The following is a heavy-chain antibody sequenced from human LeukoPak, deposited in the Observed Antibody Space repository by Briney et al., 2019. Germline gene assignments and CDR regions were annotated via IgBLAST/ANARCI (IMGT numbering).Heavy chain of an antibody. D-gene: IGHD3-22*01. CDR2: ISSSSSYI. CDR3: ARDATHLDYYDSSGKGFYYYGMDV. J-gene: IGHJ6*02. CDR1: GFTFSSYS. Sequence: GGSLRLSCAASGFTFSSYSMNWVRQAPGKGLEWVSSISSSSSYIYYADSVKGRFTISRDNAKNSLYLQMNSLRAEDTAVYYCARDATHLDYYDSSGKGFYYYGMDVWSQGTTVTVSS. V-gene: IGHV3-21*01.